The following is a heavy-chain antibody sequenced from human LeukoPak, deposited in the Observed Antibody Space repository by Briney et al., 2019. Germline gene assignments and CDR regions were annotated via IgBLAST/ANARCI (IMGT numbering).Heavy chain of an antibody. CDR2: ISSSGTTI. CDR3: AKGETGYYISASFDY. Sequence: GGSLRLSCAASGFTFNNYEMNWVRQAPGKGLEWVSYISSSGTTIYYADSVEGRFTISRDNAKNSLYLQMNSLRAEDTALYYCAKGETGYYISASFDYWGQGTLVTVSS. J-gene: IGHJ4*02. V-gene: IGHV3-48*03. CDR1: GFTFNNYE. D-gene: IGHD3-9*01.